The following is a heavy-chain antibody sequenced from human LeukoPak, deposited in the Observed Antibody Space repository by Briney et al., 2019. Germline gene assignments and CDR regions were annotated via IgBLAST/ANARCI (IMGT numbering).Heavy chain of an antibody. D-gene: IGHD4-17*01. Sequence: GSLRLSCAASGFTFSSYSMNWVRQAPGKGLEWVGYIYYSGSTNYNPSLKSRVTISVDTSKNQFSLKLSSVTAADTAVYYCARDAYGGNSKYFDYWGQGTLVTVSS. CDR3: ARDAYGGNSKYFDY. V-gene: IGHV4-59*01. J-gene: IGHJ4*02. CDR2: IYYSGST. CDR1: GFTFSSYS.